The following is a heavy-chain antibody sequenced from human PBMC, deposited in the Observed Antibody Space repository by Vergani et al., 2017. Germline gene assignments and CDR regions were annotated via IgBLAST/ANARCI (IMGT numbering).Heavy chain of an antibody. J-gene: IGHJ4*02. CDR2: IIPIFGTA. V-gene: IGHV1-69*12. CDR3: ARGIVVVAATPPYDSSGYYYYFDY. CDR1: GCTFSSYA. Sequence: QVQLVQSGAEVKKPGSSVKVSCKASGCTFSSYAISWVRQAPGQGLEWMGGIIPIFGTANYAQKFQGRVTITADESTSTAYMELSSLRSEDTAVYYCARGIVVVAATPPYDSSGYYYYFDYWGQGTLVTVSS. D-gene: IGHD3-22*01.